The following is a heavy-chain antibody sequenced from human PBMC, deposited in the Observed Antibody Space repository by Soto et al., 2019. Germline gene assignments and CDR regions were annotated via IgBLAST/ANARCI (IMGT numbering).Heavy chain of an antibody. CDR3: ARDGSVADTYYYYGMDV. CDR1: GYTFTGYY. V-gene: IGHV1-2*04. J-gene: IGHJ6*02. CDR2: INPNSGGT. Sequence: ASVKVSCKASGYTFTGYYMHWVRQAPGQGLEWMGWINPNSGGTNYAQKFQGWVTMTRDTSISTAYMELSRLRSDDTAVYYCARDGSVADTYYYYGMDVWGQGTTVTVSS. D-gene: IGHD6-19*01.